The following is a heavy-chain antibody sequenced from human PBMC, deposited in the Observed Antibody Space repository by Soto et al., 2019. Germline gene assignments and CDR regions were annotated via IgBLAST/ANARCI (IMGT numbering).Heavy chain of an antibody. D-gene: IGHD1-26*01. Sequence: SETLSLTCTVSGGSISSYYWSWIRQPPGKGLEWIGYISYSGSTNYNPSLKSRVTISVDTSKNQFSLKLSSVTAADTAVYYCARDRIVGTTVFGFDYWGQGILVTVS. J-gene: IGHJ4*02. CDR3: ARDRIVGTTVFGFDY. CDR2: ISYSGST. V-gene: IGHV4-59*01. CDR1: GGSISSYY.